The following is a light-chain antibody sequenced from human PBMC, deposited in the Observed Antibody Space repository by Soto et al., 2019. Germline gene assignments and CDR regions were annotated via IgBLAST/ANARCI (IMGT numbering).Light chain of an antibody. CDR1: SSDVGAHNF. Sequence: QPALNKPPSASGSPGQSVTISCTGTSSDVGAHNFVSWHQQHPGKAPKLMVYEVSKRPSGVPDRFSGSKSGNTASLTVSGLQAEDEADYYCSSYAGSNNYVFGTGTKVTVL. J-gene: IGLJ1*01. CDR3: SSYAGSNNYV. CDR2: EVS. V-gene: IGLV2-8*01.